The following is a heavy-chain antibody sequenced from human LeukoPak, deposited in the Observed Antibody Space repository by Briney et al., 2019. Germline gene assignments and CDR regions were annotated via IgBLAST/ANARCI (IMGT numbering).Heavy chain of an antibody. CDR2: INWNVGST. CDR3: ATSSDSRPASYFDY. V-gene: IGHV3-20*04. Sequence: GGSLRLSCAASGFTFYEYGMSWVRQTPGKGLWRVSGINWNVGSTGYADSVKGRFTISTDNAKNSLYLQMNSLRAEDTALYYCATSSDSRPASYFDYWGQGTLVTVSS. J-gene: IGHJ4*02. D-gene: IGHD2-15*01. CDR1: GFTFYEYG.